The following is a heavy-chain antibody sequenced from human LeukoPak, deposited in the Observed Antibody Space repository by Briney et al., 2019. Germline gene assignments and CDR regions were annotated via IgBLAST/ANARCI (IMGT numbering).Heavy chain of an antibody. J-gene: IGHJ6*03. D-gene: IGHD4-23*01. CDR2: IYTSGST. V-gene: IGHV4-4*07. Sequence: SETLSLTCTVSGGSISSYYWSWIRQPAGKGLEWIGRIYTSGSTNYNPSLKSRVTMSVDTSKNQFSLKLSSVTAADTAVYYCARQSGGNSFYYYYYMAVWGKGTTVTVSS. CDR1: GGSISSYY. CDR3: ARQSGGNSFYYYYYMAV.